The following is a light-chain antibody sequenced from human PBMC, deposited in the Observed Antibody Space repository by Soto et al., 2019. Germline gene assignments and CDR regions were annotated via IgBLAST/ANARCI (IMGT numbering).Light chain of an antibody. Sequence: DIQMTQSPSSLSVSVGDRVTITCRASQRVGKYLAWFQQKPGRAPESLIYDISTLQSGVPSKFSGSGSATDITLTINSLQLEDSATYYCQQYHTYPRTFGQGTRLEIK. J-gene: IGKJ5*01. CDR2: DIS. CDR3: QQYHTYPRT. V-gene: IGKV1-16*02. CDR1: QRVGKY.